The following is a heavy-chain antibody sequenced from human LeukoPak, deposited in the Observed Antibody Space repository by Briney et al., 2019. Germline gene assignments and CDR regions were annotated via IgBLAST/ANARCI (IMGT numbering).Heavy chain of an antibody. CDR1: GYSFTSYW. V-gene: IGHV5-51*01. CDR2: IYPGDSDT. CDR3: ARHLSTGATQSAFDY. J-gene: IGHJ4*02. Sequence: GESLKISCKGSGYSFTSYWIGWVRQRPGKGLEWMGIIYPGDSDTRYSPSFEGQVTISADKSISTAFLQWRSLKASDTAVYYCARHLSTGATQSAFDYWGQGTVVTVSS. D-gene: IGHD1-26*01.